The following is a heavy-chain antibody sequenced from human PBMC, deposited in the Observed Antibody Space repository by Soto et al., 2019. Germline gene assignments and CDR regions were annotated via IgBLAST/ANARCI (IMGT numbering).Heavy chain of an antibody. CDR2: ISNSGRTL. V-gene: IGHV3-11*01. CDR1: GFTFSDYY. J-gene: IGHJ4*02. D-gene: IGHD6-6*01. CDR3: ARDLVAVSGGVYSSSSGGYFFDF. Sequence: QVQLVESGGGLVKPRGSLRLSCAASGFTFSDYYMSWIRQAPGKGLEWVSYISNSGRTLYYADSMKGRFTISRDNAKNSLYLQLNSLRSEDTAVYYCARDLVAVSGGVYSSSSGGYFFDFWGQGTLVTVSS.